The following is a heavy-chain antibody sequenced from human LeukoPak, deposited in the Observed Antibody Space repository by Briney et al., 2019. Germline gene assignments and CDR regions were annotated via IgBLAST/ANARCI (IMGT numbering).Heavy chain of an antibody. Sequence: ASVKVSCKVSGYTLTELSMHWVRQAPGKGLEWMGGFDPEDGETIYAQKFQGRVTMTEDTSTDTAYMELSSLRSEDTAVYYCARALPSAHSSSSETLDYWGQGTLVTVSS. CDR2: FDPEDGET. CDR1: GYTLTELS. CDR3: ARALPSAHSSSSETLDY. J-gene: IGHJ4*02. D-gene: IGHD6-6*01. V-gene: IGHV1-24*01.